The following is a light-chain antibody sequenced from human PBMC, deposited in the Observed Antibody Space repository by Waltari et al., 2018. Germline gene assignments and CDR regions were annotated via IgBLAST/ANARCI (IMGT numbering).Light chain of an antibody. Sequence: DIQMTQSPSTLSASVGDRVTITCRASQSISSWLAWYQQKPGKAPKLRIYKASSLESGVPSRFSGSGSGTEFTLTISSLQPDDFATYYCQQSNSYQGTFGQGTKVEIK. V-gene: IGKV1-5*03. CDR3: QQSNSYQGT. CDR2: KAS. J-gene: IGKJ1*01. CDR1: QSISSW.